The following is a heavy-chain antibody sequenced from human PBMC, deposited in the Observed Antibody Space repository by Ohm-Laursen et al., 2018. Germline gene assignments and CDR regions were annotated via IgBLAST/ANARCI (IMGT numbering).Heavy chain of an antibody. CDR1: GGSISSYY. J-gene: IGHJ6*02. V-gene: IGHV4-59*01. CDR3: ARALGGYPISYYYGMDV. CDR2: IYYSGST. Sequence: SETLSLTCTVSGGSISSYYWSWIRQPPGKGLEWIGYIYYSGSTNYNPSLKSRVTISVDTSKNQFSLKLSSVIAADTAVYYCARALGGYPISYYYGMDVWGQGTTVTVSS. D-gene: IGHD7-27*01.